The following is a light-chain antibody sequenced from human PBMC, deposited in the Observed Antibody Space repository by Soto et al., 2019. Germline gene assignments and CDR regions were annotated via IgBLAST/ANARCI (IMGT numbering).Light chain of an antibody. J-gene: IGKJ1*01. CDR2: DAS. CDR1: QDISNY. V-gene: IGKV1-39*01. CDR3: QQVYSTAWT. Sequence: DIQVTQSPSSLSASVGDRVTITCQASQDISNYLNWYQQKPGKAPQLLIYDASNLQTGVPSRFSGSGSGTDFTLTISSLQPEDFATYYCQQVYSTAWTFGQGTKVDIK.